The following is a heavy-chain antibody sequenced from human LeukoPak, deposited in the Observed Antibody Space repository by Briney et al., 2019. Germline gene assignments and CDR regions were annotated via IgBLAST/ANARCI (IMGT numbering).Heavy chain of an antibody. V-gene: IGHV3-48*03. J-gene: IGHJ4*02. D-gene: IGHD3-22*01. Sequence: GGSLRLSCAASGFTFSSYEMNWVRQAPGKGLEWVSYISGGGNTIYYADSVKGRFTISRDNSKNTLYLQMNSLRAEDTAVYYCAKERRYYDSSGYYRYYFDYWGQGTLVTVSS. CDR3: AKERRYYDSSGYYRYYFDY. CDR1: GFTFSSYE. CDR2: ISGGGNTI.